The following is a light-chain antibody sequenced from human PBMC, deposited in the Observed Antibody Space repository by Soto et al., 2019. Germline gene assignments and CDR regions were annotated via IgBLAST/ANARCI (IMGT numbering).Light chain of an antibody. CDR2: WAS. CDR1: QSVLYSSNNKNY. Sequence: DIVMTQSPDSLAVSLGERATINCKSSQSVLYSSNNKNYLAWYQQKPGQPPNLLIYWASTRESGVPDRFSGSGSGTDFTLTLSSLQVEDVAVYYCQQYYSTPYTFGQGTKLEIK. J-gene: IGKJ2*01. CDR3: QQYYSTPYT. V-gene: IGKV4-1*01.